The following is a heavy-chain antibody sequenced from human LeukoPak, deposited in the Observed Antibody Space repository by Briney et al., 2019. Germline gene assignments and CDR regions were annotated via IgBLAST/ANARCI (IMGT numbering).Heavy chain of an antibody. Sequence: ASVTVSCKPSGYTFTSYGLSWVRQAPGQGLEWMGWISAYNGNTNYAQKLQGRVTMTTDTSTSTAYMELRSLRSEDTAVYYCARGRLDYGMDVWGQGTTVTVSS. V-gene: IGHV1-18*01. CDR1: GYTFTSYG. D-gene: IGHD5-12*01. CDR3: ARGRLDYGMDV. CDR2: ISAYNGNT. J-gene: IGHJ6*02.